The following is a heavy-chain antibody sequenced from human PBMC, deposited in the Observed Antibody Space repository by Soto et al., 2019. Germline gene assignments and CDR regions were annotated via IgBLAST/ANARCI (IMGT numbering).Heavy chain of an antibody. CDR3: VASLAASGINWLDP. CDR2: IFANGHT. V-gene: IGHV4-4*07. Sequence: SETLSLTCIVSGGSISEKYWNWVRQPPGKGLEWIGLIFANGHTDYNPSLKSRVTMSVDASKNQFSLRLTSMTAADTAVYYCVASLAASGINWLDPWGRGTLVTVSS. J-gene: IGHJ5*02. D-gene: IGHD6-13*01. CDR1: GGSISEKY.